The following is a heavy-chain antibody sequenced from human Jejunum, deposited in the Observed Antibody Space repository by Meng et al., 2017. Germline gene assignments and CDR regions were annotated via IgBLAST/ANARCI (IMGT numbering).Heavy chain of an antibody. J-gene: IGHJ4*02. Sequence: QIQPVQAGAEVKHHGASVKVSRKISGYTFTRYGLSWVRQAPGQRLEWMGGISVYHGNTNYAQKLQGRVTMTTDTSTSTAYMELRCLRSDDTAVYFCARDYSGTSYRYSDYWGQGTLVTVSS. CDR2: ISVYHGNT. V-gene: IGHV1-18*01. D-gene: IGHD1-26*01. CDR1: GYTFTRYG. CDR3: ARDYSGTSYRYSDY.